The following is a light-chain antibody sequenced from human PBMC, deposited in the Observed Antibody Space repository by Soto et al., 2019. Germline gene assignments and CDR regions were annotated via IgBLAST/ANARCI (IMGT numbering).Light chain of an antibody. CDR1: QSVSSSY. CDR2: GAS. V-gene: IGKV3-20*01. J-gene: IGKJ4*01. Sequence: EIVSTQSPGTLSLSPGERATLSCRASQSVSSSYLAWYQQKPGQAPRLLIYGASSRATGIPDRFSGSGSGTDFTLTISRLEPEDFAVYYCQQYGRSPLTFGGGTKVEIK. CDR3: QQYGRSPLT.